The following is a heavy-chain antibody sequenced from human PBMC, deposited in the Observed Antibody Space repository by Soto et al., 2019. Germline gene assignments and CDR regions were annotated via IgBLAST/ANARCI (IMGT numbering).Heavy chain of an antibody. CDR1: GGSISSYY. V-gene: IGHV4-59*01. Sequence: PSETLSLTCTVSGGSISSYYWSWIRQPPGKGLEWIGYIYYSGSTNYNPSLKSRVTISVDTSKNQFSLKLSSVTAADTAVYYCATGGGDYDVFDYWGQGTLVTVSS. D-gene: IGHD4-17*01. J-gene: IGHJ4*02. CDR2: IYYSGST. CDR3: ATGGGDYDVFDY.